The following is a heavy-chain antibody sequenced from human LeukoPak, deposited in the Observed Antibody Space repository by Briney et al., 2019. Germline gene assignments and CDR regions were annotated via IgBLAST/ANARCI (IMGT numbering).Heavy chain of an antibody. J-gene: IGHJ4*02. Sequence: GRSLRLSRAASGFTFSSYSMNWVRQAPGKGLEWVSYISSSSSTIYYADSVKGRFTISRDNAKNSLYLQMNSLRAEDTAVYYCARDQDSSGWEYYFDYWGQGTLVTVSS. CDR3: ARDQDSSGWEYYFDY. CDR2: ISSSSSTI. V-gene: IGHV3-48*01. D-gene: IGHD6-19*01. CDR1: GFTFSSYS.